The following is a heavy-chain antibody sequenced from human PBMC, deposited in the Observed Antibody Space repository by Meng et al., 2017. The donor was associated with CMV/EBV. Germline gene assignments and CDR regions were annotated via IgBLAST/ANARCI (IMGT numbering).Heavy chain of an antibody. CDR3: ARNPSGSYPGDFYDY. CDR1: GFTVSSNY. D-gene: IGHD1-26*01. J-gene: IGHJ4*02. Sequence: GESLKISCAASGFTVSSNYMSWVRQAPGKGLEWVSVIYSGGSTYYADSVKGRFTISRDNSKNTLYLQMNSLRAEDTAVYYCARNPSGSYPGDFYDYWGQGTLVTVSS. CDR2: IYSGGST. V-gene: IGHV3-53*01.